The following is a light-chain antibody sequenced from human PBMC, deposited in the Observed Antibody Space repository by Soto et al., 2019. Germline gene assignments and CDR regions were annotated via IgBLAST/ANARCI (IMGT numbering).Light chain of an antibody. V-gene: IGKV3-11*01. Sequence: EIVLTQSPATLSLSPGERATLSCRASQSVGSYLGWYQHKPGQAPRLLIYDASNRAPGIPARFSGSGSGTEFTLTISSLEPEDFAVYYCQQRNNWPRGTFGQGTKLEIK. CDR1: QSVGSY. CDR2: DAS. CDR3: QQRNNWPRGT. J-gene: IGKJ2*01.